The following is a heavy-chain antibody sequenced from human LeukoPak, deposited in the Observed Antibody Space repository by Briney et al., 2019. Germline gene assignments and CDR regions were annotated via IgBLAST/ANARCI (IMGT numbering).Heavy chain of an antibody. V-gene: IGHV3-7*01. Sequence: GGSLRLSCAASGFTFSSYTMNWVRQAPGKGLEWVANIKQDGSEKYYVDSVKGRFTISRDNAKNSLYLQMNSLRAEDTAVYYCARSRNDYYYYYGMDVWGQGTTVTVSS. CDR1: GFTFSSYT. CDR2: IKQDGSEK. J-gene: IGHJ6*02. CDR3: ARSRNDYYYYYGMDV.